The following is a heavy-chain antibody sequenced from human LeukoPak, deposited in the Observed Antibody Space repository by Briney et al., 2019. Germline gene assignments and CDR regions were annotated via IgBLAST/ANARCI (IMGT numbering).Heavy chain of an antibody. V-gene: IGHV1-2*02. Sequence: ASVKVSCKASGYTFTGYYMHWVRQAPGQGLEWMGWINPNSGGTNYAQKFQGRVTMTRDTSISTAYMELSRLRSDDTAVYYCAVTTVVTPLFDYWGQGTLVTGSS. CDR3: AVTTVVTPLFDY. J-gene: IGHJ4*02. CDR2: INPNSGGT. D-gene: IGHD4-23*01. CDR1: GYTFTGYY.